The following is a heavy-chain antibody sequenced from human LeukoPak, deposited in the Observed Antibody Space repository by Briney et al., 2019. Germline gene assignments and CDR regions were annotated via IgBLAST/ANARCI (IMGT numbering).Heavy chain of an antibody. D-gene: IGHD3-22*01. Sequence: ASVKVSCKASGYTFTTHYIHWVRQAPGQGLEWMGIINPSDGGATSAQKFQGRLTMSRDTSTRTLYMDLSSLRSEDTAIYFCARKAPHDSSGWYFDLWGRGTLVTVSS. CDR2: INPSDGGA. CDR1: GYTFTTHY. V-gene: IGHV1-46*01. CDR3: ARKAPHDSSGWYFDL. J-gene: IGHJ2*01.